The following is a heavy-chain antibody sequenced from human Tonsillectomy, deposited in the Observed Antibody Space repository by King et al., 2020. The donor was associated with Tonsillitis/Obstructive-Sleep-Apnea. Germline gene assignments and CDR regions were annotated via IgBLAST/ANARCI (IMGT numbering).Heavy chain of an antibody. J-gene: IGHJ6*03. V-gene: IGHV4-34*01. CDR2: INHSGST. CDR1: GGSFSAYY. Sequence: VQLQQWGAGLLKPSEPLSLTCAVYGGSFSAYYWSWIRQPPGKGLEWIGEINHSGSTNYNPSLKSRVTISVDTSKNQISLKLSSVTAADTAVYYCARRYCSSTSCYSGEYYFYYYMDVWGKGTTVTVSS. CDR3: ARRYCSSTSCYSGEYYFYYYMDV. D-gene: IGHD2-2*01.